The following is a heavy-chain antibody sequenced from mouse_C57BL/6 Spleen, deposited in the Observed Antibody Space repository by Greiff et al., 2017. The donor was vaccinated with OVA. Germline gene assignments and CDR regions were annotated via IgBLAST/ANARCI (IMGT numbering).Heavy chain of an antibody. J-gene: IGHJ2*01. Sequence: QVQLQQPGAELVRPGTSVKLSCKASGYTFTSYWMHWVKQRPGQGLEWIGVIDPSASYTNYNQKFKGKATLTVDTSSSTAYMQLSSLTSEDSAVYYCARRGYDAYFDYWGQGTTLTVSS. D-gene: IGHD2-2*01. CDR1: GYTFTSYW. V-gene: IGHV1-59*01. CDR3: ARRGYDAYFDY. CDR2: IDPSASYT.